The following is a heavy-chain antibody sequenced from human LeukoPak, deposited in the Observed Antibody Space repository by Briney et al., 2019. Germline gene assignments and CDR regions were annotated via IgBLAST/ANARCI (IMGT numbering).Heavy chain of an antibody. D-gene: IGHD5-18*01. V-gene: IGHV1-24*01. CDR2: FDPEDGET. CDR3: ATSILGYSYGFFDY. Sequence: ASVKVSCKVSGYTLTELSMHWVRQAPGKGLEWMGGFDPEDGETIYAQKFQGRVTMTEDTSTDTAYMELSSLRSEDTAVYYCATSILGYSYGFFDYWGQGTLVTVSS. J-gene: IGHJ4*02. CDR1: GYTLTELS.